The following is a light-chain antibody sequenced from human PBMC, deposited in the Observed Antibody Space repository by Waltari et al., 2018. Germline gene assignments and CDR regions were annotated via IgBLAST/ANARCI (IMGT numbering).Light chain of an antibody. J-gene: IGLJ2*01. CDR2: ANP. V-gene: IGLV1-40*01. Sequence: QSLLTQPPSVSGAPGQRVTIPCTGSTSTIGAGFHVHWYQHLPGKAPKLLIYANPKRPSGVPDRFSASKSGTSASLAITGLQAEDEADYYCQSYDSSLSGVIFGGGTKLTVL. CDR3: QSYDSSLSGVI. CDR1: TSTIGAGFH.